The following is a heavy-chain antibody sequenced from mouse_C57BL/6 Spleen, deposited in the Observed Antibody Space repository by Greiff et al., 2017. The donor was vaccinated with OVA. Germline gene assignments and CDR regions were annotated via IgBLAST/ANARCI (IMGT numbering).Heavy chain of an antibody. CDR2: IYPGDGDT. J-gene: IGHJ2*01. CDR1: GYAFSSSW. D-gene: IGHD1-1*01. V-gene: IGHV1-82*01. CDR3: ARSDLTTTVVDY. Sequence: VQLQQSGPELVKPGASVKISCKASGYAFSSSWMNWVKQRPGKGLEWIGRIYPGDGDTNYNGKFKGKATLTADKSSSTAYMQLSSLTSEDSAVYFCARSDLTTTVVDYWGQGTTLTVSS.